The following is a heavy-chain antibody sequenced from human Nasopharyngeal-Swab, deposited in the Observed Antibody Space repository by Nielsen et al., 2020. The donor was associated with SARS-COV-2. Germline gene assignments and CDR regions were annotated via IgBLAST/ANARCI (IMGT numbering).Heavy chain of an antibody. Sequence: SETLSLTCTVSGGSISSYYWSWIRQPPGKGLEWIGYIYYSGSTNYNPSLKSRVTISVDTSKNQFSLKLSSVTAAGTAVYYCAKVGGGYFDYWGQGTLVTVSS. CDR3: AKVGGGYFDY. J-gene: IGHJ4*02. V-gene: IGHV4-59*01. CDR1: GGSISSYY. D-gene: IGHD2-15*01. CDR2: IYYSGST.